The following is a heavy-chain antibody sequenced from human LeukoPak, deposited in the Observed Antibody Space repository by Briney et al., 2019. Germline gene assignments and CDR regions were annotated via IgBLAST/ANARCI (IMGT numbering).Heavy chain of an antibody. CDR1: GFTFSSYS. J-gene: IGHJ4*02. CDR2: ISSSSSYI. Sequence: GGSLRLSCAASGFTFSSYSKDWVRQAPGKGLEWVSSISSSSSYIYYADSVKGRFTISRDNAKNSLYLQMNSLRAEDTAVYYCARWDNEYCSSTSCYRGGYYFDYWGQGTLVTVSS. V-gene: IGHV3-21*01. CDR3: ARWDNEYCSSTSCYRGGYYFDY. D-gene: IGHD2-2*02.